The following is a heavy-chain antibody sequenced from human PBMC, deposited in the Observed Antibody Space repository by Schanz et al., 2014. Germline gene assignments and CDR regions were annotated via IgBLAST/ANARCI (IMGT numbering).Heavy chain of an antibody. V-gene: IGHV1-8*02. J-gene: IGHJ4*02. CDR2: MNSKTGNT. Sequence: QVQLVQSGAEVKKPGASVKVSCKASGYTFTSYDINWVRQAPGQGLEWMGWMNSKTGNTGYAQRFQGRVTMTRNTSITTAYLELSSLRSGDTGVYYCTKGRTFGRWGQGTRVTVSS. D-gene: IGHD3-16*01. CDR3: TKGRTFGR. CDR1: GYTFTSYD.